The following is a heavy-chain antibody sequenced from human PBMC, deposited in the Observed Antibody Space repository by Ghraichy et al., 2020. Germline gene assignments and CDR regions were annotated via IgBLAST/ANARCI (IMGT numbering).Heavy chain of an antibody. J-gene: IGHJ6*02. CDR2: ISAYNGNT. D-gene: IGHD4-11*01. Sequence: ASVKVSCKASGYTFTTYGISWVRQAPGQGLEWMGWISAYNGNTNYAQKLQGRVTMTTDTSTSTAYMELRSLRSDDTAVYYCARKWGTTVIPYYYYGMDVWGQGTTVTVSS. CDR3: ARKWGTTVIPYYYYGMDV. CDR1: GYTFTTYG. V-gene: IGHV1-18*04.